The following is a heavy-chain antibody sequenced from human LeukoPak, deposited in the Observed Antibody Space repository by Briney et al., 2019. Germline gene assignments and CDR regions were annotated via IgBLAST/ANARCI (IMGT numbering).Heavy chain of an antibody. Sequence: GSLRLSCAASGFTVSSNYMSWVRQAPGKGLEWVAVISYDGSNKYYADSVEGRFTISRDNSKNTLYLQMNSLRAEDTAVYYCASTSAPTIYWGQGTLVTVSS. CDR2: ISYDGSNK. V-gene: IGHV3-30*03. J-gene: IGHJ4*02. CDR3: ASTSAPTIY. D-gene: IGHD5-24*01. CDR1: GFTVSSNY.